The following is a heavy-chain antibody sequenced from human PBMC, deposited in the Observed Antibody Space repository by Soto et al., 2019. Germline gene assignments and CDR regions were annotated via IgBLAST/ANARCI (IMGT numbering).Heavy chain of an antibody. CDR2: IYWNDDK. CDR1: GFSLSTSGVG. D-gene: IGHD3-10*01. V-gene: IGHV2-5*01. J-gene: IGHJ6*02. CDR3: AHLRITMVRGAVTYYYYYGMDV. Sequence: SGPTLVNPPQTLTLTCTFSGFSLSTSGVGVGWIRQPPGKALEWLALIYWNDDKRYSPSLKSRLTITKDTSKNQVVLTMTNMDPVDTATYYCAHLRITMVRGAVTYYYYYGMDVWGQGTTVTVSS.